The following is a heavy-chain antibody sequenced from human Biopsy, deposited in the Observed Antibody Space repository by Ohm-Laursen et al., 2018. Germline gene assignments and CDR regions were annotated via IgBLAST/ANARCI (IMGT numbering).Heavy chain of an antibody. J-gene: IGHJ6*02. CDR3: ARDSSRRARGGGMDV. D-gene: IGHD6-6*01. Sequence: SLRLSCTASGFTFSNYAMHWVRQAPGKGLEWISYISETSSHIYDADSVRGRFTVARDIAKNSLYLQLNSLRVEDTAVYYCARDSSRRARGGGMDVWGQGTTVTVSS. V-gene: IGHV3-21*01. CDR2: ISETSSHI. CDR1: GFTFSNYA.